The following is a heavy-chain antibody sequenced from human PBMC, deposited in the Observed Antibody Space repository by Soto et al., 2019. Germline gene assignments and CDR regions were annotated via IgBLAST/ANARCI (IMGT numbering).Heavy chain of an antibody. D-gene: IGHD2-2*01. CDR3: ARDRGYSTFDI. J-gene: IGHJ3*02. CDR1: GGSISSSSYY. V-gene: IGHV4-39*02. Sequence: PSETLSLTCTVSGGSISSSSYYWGWIRQPPGKGLEWIGSIYYSGSTYYNPSLKSRVTISVDTSKNQFSLKLSSVTAADTAVYYCARDRGYSTFDIWGQGTMVTVSS. CDR2: IYYSGST.